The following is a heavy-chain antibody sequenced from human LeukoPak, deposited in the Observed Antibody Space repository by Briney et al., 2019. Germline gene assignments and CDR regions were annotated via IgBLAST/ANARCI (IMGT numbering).Heavy chain of an antibody. CDR1: GFTFGEYS. D-gene: IGHD2-15*01. V-gene: IGHV3-49*04. CDR3: NRWHISGVSYSNV. J-gene: IGHJ4*02. CDR2: IRKQDGTT. Sequence: GGSLRLSRTASGFTFGEYSMRWVGQAAGKELAGVGFIRKQDGTTEYAASVRGRFNISRDECNRIAYLQTNSLKTEDTAVYHCNRWHISGVSYSNVWGQGTLVTVSS.